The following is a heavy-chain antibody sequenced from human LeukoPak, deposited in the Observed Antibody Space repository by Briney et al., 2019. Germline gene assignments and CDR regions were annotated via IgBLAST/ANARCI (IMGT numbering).Heavy chain of an antibody. V-gene: IGHV1-46*01. J-gene: IGHJ4*02. Sequence: VASVKVSCKASGYTFTSYYMHWVRQAPGQGLEWMGIINPSGGSTSYAQKFQGRVTMTRDTSTSTVYMELSSLRSEDTAVYYCARGVRDGYNPKYYFDYWGQGTLVTVSS. D-gene: IGHD5-24*01. CDR1: GYTFTSYY. CDR2: INPSGGST. CDR3: ARGVRDGYNPKYYFDY.